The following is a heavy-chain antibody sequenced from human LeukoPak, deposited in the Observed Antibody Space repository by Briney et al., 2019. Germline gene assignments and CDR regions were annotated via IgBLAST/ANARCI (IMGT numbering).Heavy chain of an antibody. D-gene: IGHD3-22*01. CDR3: ARDSHYYDSSGYPFDY. CDR2: ISYDGSNK. V-gene: IGHV3-30-3*01. Sequence: PGGSLRLSCAASGFTFSSYAMHWVRQAPGKGLEWVAVISYDGSNKYYADSVKGRFTISRDNSKNTLYLQMNSLRAEDTAVYYCARDSHYYDSSGYPFDYWGQGTLVTVSS. J-gene: IGHJ4*02. CDR1: GFTFSSYA.